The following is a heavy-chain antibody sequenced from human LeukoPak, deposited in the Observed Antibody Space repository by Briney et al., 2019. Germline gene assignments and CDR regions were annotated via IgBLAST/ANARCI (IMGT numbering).Heavy chain of an antibody. CDR1: GYTFTGYY. CDR2: VNPNSGNT. D-gene: IGHD6-25*01. Sequence: ASVKFSCKASGYTFTGYYMHCVRQAPGQGLEWVGWVNPNSGNTHYAQKFQGRVTMTRDTSISTAYMELNSLRSDDTAVYYCAREGAAAEDVNWFDPWGQGTLVTVSS. J-gene: IGHJ5*02. CDR3: AREGAAAEDVNWFDP. V-gene: IGHV1-2*02.